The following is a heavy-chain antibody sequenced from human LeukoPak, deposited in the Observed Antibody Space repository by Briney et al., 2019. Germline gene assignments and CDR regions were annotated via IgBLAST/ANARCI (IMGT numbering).Heavy chain of an antibody. CDR2: IYYSGST. J-gene: IGHJ4*02. V-gene: IGHV4-59*08. CDR3: ARVVSRDGYNYPTQADY. Sequence: SETLSLTCTVSGDSICYYYWSWIRQPPGKGLEWIGYIYYSGSTTYNPSLKSRVTISVDTSKNQFSLKLSSVTAADTAVYYCARVVSRDGYNYPTQADYWGQGTLVTVSS. CDR1: GDSICYYY. D-gene: IGHD5-24*01.